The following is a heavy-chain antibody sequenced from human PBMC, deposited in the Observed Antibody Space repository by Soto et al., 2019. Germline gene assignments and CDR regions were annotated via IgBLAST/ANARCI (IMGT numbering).Heavy chain of an antibody. V-gene: IGHV3-73*01. CDR2: IRSKTNSYAT. D-gene: IGHD3-22*01. J-gene: IGHJ5*02. CDR3: TRDPRNYYDSSGSANWFDP. CDR1: GFTFSGSA. Sequence: PGGALGLTCAASGFTFSGSAMHGVRQASGKGLEWVGRIRSKTNSYATAYAASVKGRFTISRDDSKNTAYLQMNSLKIEDTAVYYCTRDPRNYYDSSGSANWFDPWGQGTLVPVSS.